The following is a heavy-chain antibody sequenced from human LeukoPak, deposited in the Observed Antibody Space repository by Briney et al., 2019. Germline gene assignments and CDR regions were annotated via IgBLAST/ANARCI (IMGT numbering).Heavy chain of an antibody. CDR1: GFSFSNYW. CDR2: AKHDGSET. Sequence: GGSLRLSCAASGFSFSNYWMSWVRQAPGKGLEWVGHAKHDGSETYYVDSVKGRFSVSRDNAKNSLFLQMNSLRVEDTAMYYCARDLPSSGYYWRDAFDIWGRGTMVTVSS. D-gene: IGHD3-22*01. CDR3: ARDLPSSGYYWRDAFDI. J-gene: IGHJ3*02. V-gene: IGHV3-7*01.